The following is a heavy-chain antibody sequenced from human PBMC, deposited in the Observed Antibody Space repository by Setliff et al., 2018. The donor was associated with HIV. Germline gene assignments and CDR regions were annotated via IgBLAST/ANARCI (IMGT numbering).Heavy chain of an antibody. Sequence: ASVKVSCKGSGYTFTGYYVHWVRLAPGQGLEWMGWINPNVGGTTYAQKCQGRVTMTRDTSISTAYRELSRLTADDTALYYCAREADYSDTGGQYRYWGQGTLVTVTS. D-gene: IGHD2-8*02. CDR1: GYTFTGYY. CDR2: INPNVGGT. CDR3: AREADYSDTGGQYRY. V-gene: IGHV1-2*02. J-gene: IGHJ4*02.